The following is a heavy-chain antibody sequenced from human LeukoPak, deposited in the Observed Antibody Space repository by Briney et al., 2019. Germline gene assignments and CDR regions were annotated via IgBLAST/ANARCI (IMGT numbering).Heavy chain of an antibody. CDR1: GFTFSKNG. J-gene: IGHJ4*02. CDR2: ISYDGSNK. CDR3: ARASTYFDY. Sequence: PGGSLRLSCGASGFTFSKNGMHWVRQAPGKGLEWVAVISYDGSNKYYADSVKGRFTISRDNSKNTLYLQMNSLRAEDTAVYYCARASTYFDYWGQGTLVTVSS. D-gene: IGHD4-11*01. V-gene: IGHV3-30*03.